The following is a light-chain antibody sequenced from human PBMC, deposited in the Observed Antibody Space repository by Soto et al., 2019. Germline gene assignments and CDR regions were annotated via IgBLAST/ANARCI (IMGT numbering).Light chain of an antibody. CDR3: TSYTSTTSYV. CDR2: GVT. V-gene: IGLV2-14*01. Sequence: QSVLTQPASVSGSPGQSITISCSGTSGDVGAYNYVSWYQQNPGKAPKLMIYGVTNRPSGISNRFSGSKSGNTASLTISGPQAGDEADYYCTSYTSTTSYVFGTGTKATVL. J-gene: IGLJ1*01. CDR1: SGDVGAYNY.